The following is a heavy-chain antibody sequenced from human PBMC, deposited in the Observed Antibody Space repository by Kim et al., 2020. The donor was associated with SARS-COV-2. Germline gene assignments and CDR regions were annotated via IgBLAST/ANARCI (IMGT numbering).Heavy chain of an antibody. CDR1: GFAFNVFG. CDR3: ERDLNYGAHGDY. Sequence: GGSLRLSCATSGFAFNVFGMHWVRQAPGKGLEWLAVIGHDGNFKYYADSVKGRFTISRDNSRNTLYLQMSSPRVEDTAVYYCERDLNYGAHGDYWGQGTLVTVSS. V-gene: IGHV3-33*01. J-gene: IGHJ4*02. D-gene: IGHD1-7*01. CDR2: IGHDGNFK.